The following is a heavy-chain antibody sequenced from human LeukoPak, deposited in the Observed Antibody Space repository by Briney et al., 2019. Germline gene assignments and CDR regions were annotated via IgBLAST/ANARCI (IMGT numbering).Heavy chain of an antibody. CDR3: ARGGRSTYFDWSPDY. D-gene: IGHD3-9*01. Sequence: GGSLRLSCAASGFTVSSNYTSWVRQAPGKGLEWVSVIYSGGSTYYADSVKGRFTISRDNSKNTLYLQMNSLRAEDTAVYYCARGGRSTYFDWSPDYWGQGTLVTVSS. CDR1: GFTVSSNY. J-gene: IGHJ4*02. V-gene: IGHV3-66*01. CDR2: IYSGGST.